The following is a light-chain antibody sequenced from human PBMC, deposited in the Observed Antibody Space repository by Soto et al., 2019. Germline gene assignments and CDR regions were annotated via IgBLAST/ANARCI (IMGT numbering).Light chain of an antibody. V-gene: IGKV3-11*01. Sequence: EIVLTQSPATLSLSPGEGATLSCRASQSVSSYLAWYQQKPGQAPRLLIYDASNRATGIPARFSGSGSGTDFTLTISSLEPEDFAVYYCQQRSNRPRTFGQGTKVEIK. CDR2: DAS. J-gene: IGKJ1*01. CDR1: QSVSSY. CDR3: QQRSNRPRT.